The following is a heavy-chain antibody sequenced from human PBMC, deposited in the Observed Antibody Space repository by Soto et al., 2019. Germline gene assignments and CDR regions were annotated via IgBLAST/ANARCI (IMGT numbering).Heavy chain of an antibody. D-gene: IGHD3-3*01. CDR3: ARDINDFWSGYPLDV. V-gene: IGHV1-18*01. J-gene: IGHJ6*04. Sequence: VASVKVSCKASGYTFTSYGISWVRQAPGQGLEWMGWISAYNGNTNYAQKLQGRVTMTTDTSTSTAYMELRSLRSDDTAVYYCARDINDFWSGYPLDVWGKGTTVTVSS. CDR1: GYTFTSYG. CDR2: ISAYNGNT.